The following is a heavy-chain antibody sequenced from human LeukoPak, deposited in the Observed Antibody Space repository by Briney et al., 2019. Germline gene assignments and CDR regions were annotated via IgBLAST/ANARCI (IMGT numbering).Heavy chain of an antibody. CDR3: ARWVSTVVRVGFDY. Sequence: PSETLSLTCTVSGGSVSSGSYYWSWIRQPPGKGLEWIGYIYYSGSTNYNPSLKSRVTISVDTSKNQFSLKLSSVTAADTAVYYCARWVSTVVRVGFDYWGQGTLVTVSS. V-gene: IGHV4-61*01. CDR1: GGSVSSGSYY. CDR2: IYYSGST. J-gene: IGHJ4*02. D-gene: IGHD4-23*01.